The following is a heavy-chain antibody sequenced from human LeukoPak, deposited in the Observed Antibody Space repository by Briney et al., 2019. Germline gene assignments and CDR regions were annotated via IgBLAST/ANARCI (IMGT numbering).Heavy chain of an antibody. Sequence: GGSLRLSCAASGFTFSRYAMSWVGQAPWRGRDWVSAISGSGGSTYYADSVKGRFTISRDNSKNTLYLQMNSLRAEDTAVYYCAKDGDIVVVPAAINPFWGQGTMVTVSS. CDR2: ISGSGGST. CDR3: AKDGDIVVVPAAINPF. D-gene: IGHD2-2*02. J-gene: IGHJ3*01. CDR1: GFTFSRYA. V-gene: IGHV3-23*01.